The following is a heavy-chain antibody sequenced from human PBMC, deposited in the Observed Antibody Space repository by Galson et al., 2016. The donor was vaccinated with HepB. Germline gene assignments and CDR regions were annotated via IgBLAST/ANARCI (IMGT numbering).Heavy chain of an antibody. CDR3: ATRGGGNSLFGD. J-gene: IGHJ4*02. V-gene: IGHV3-74*01. D-gene: IGHD4-23*01. Sequence: SLRLSCAASGFTFSNYWMHWVRQAPGKGLVWVSRINSDGSSTSYADSVKGRFTISRDNARNALYLQMNSLRVEDTAVYYCATRGGGNSLFGDWGRGTLVTVSS. CDR1: GFTFSNYW. CDR2: INSDGSST.